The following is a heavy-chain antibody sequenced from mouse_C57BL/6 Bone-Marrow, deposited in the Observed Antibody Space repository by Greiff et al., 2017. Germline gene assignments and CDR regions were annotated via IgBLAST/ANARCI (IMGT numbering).Heavy chain of an antibody. D-gene: IGHD1-1*01. CDR3: ARELRTYCDY. CDR1: GFTFSSYA. J-gene: IGHJ2*01. CDR2: ISDGGSYT. Sequence: EVHLVESGGGLVKPGGSLKLSCAASGFTFSSYAMSRVRQTPEKRLEWVATISDGGSYTYYPDNVKGRFTISRDNAKNNLYLQMSHLKSEDTAMYYCARELRTYCDYWGKGTTLTVSA. V-gene: IGHV5-4*01.